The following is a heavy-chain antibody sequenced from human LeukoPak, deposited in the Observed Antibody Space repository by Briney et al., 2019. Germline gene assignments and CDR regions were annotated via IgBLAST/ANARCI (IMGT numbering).Heavy chain of an antibody. CDR2: ISSSGSTI. V-gene: IGHV3-11*04. Sequence: PGGSLRLSRAASGFTFSDYYMSWIRQAPGKGLEWVSYISSSGSTIYYADSVKGRFTISRDNAKNSLYLQMNSLRAEDTAVYYCARDIIAVAGTGWAFDIWGQGTMVTVSS. CDR1: GFTFSDYY. D-gene: IGHD6-19*01. J-gene: IGHJ3*02. CDR3: ARDIIAVAGTGWAFDI.